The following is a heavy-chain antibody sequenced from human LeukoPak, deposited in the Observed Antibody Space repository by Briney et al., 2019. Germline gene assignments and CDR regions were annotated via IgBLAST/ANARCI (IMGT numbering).Heavy chain of an antibody. CDR2: ISGSGVST. D-gene: IGHD6-19*01. CDR3: AKDRTGIAMADY. Sequence: GGSLRLSCAASGFTFSSYAMSWVRQAPGKGLEWVSAISGSGVSTYYADSVKGRLTISRDNSKNTLYLQMNSLRAGDTAVYYCAKDRTGIAMADYWGQGTLVTVSS. V-gene: IGHV3-23*01. J-gene: IGHJ4*02. CDR1: GFTFSSYA.